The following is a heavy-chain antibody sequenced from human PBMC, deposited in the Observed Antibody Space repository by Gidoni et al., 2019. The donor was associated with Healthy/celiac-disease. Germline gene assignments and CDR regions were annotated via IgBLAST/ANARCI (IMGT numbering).Heavy chain of an antibody. CDR3: AKDHILFGYYYDSSGYYGGQTFDY. Sequence: QVQLVESGGGVVQPGRSLRLSCAASGFTFSSYGMHWVRQAPGKGLECVAVISYDGSNKYYADSVKGRFTISRDNSKNTLYLQMNSLRAEDTAVYYCAKDHILFGYYYDSSGYYGGQTFDYWGQGTLVTVSS. CDR2: ISYDGSNK. D-gene: IGHD3-22*01. CDR1: GFTFSSYG. V-gene: IGHV3-30*18. J-gene: IGHJ4*02.